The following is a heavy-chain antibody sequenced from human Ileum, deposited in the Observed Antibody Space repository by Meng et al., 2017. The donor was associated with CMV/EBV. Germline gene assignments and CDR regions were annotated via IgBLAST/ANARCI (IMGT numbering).Heavy chain of an antibody. Sequence: GESLKISCAASGFKFSDYGMHWVRQAPDKGLEWVAFIRFDGSNDYYAQSVKGRFTISRDNSKTTLYLQMNSLRAEDTAVYYCAKVVWGSNSWYPTSESWGQGTLVTVSS. CDR1: GFKFSDYG. CDR2: IRFDGSND. J-gene: IGHJ5*02. D-gene: IGHD6-13*01. V-gene: IGHV3-30*02. CDR3: AKVVWGSNSWYPTSES.